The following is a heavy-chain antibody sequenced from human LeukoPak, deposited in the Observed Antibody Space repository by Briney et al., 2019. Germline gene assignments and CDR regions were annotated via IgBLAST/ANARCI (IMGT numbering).Heavy chain of an antibody. V-gene: IGHV4-61*02. CDR1: GGSISSGSYY. Sequence: SETLSLTCTVSGGSISSGSYYWSWIRQPAGKGLEWIGRIYTSGSTNYNPSLKSRVTISVDTSKNQFSLKLSSVTAADTAVYYCPSARDGYNWSYCGQGTLVTVSS. D-gene: IGHD5-24*01. CDR2: IYTSGST. CDR3: PSARDGYNWSY. J-gene: IGHJ4*02.